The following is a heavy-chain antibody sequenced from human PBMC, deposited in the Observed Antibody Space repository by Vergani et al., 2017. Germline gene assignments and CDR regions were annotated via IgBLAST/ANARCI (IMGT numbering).Heavy chain of an antibody. CDR2: FHRSGST. CDR1: GYSITSANY. D-gene: IGHD4-23*01. Sequence: QVQLQESGPGLVKPSETVSLTCTVSGYSITSANYWAWIRQSPGKGLEWIGTFHRSGSTYYNPSLKSLGTISVDTSKNQLSLKLSSVTAADTAVYYCAIIYGGNPGYWGQGTLVTVSS. CDR3: AIIYGGNPGY. V-gene: IGHV4-38-2*02. J-gene: IGHJ4*02.